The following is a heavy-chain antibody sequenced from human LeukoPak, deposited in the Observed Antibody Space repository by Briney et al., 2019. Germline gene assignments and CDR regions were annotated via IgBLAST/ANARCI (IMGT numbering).Heavy chain of an antibody. J-gene: IGHJ4*02. V-gene: IGHV3-21*01. CDR2: ISSSSSYI. Sequence: KAGGSLRLSCAASGFTFSSYSMNWVRQAPGKGLEWVSSISSSSSYIYYADSVKGRFTISRDNAKNSLYLQMNSLRAEDTAVYYCARASPLALGYCSSTSCYGFDYWGRGTLVTVSS. CDR1: GFTFSSYS. D-gene: IGHD2-2*01. CDR3: ARASPLALGYCSSTSCYGFDY.